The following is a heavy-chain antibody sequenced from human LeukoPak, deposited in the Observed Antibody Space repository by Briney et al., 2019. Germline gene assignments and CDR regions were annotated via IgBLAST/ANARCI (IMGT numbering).Heavy chain of an antibody. J-gene: IGHJ4*02. D-gene: IGHD2-21*02. CDR1: GFTFSDYG. V-gene: IGHV3-33*08. CDR3: ARGLTQIPRLATGLGH. Sequence: GGSLRLSCAASGFTFSDYGMSWVRQAPGKGLEWVAVIWYDGGNKYYADSVKGRFTISRDNSKNTLYLEMNSLRAEDTAVYYCARGLTQIPRLATGLGHWGQGTLVTVSS. CDR2: IWYDGGNK.